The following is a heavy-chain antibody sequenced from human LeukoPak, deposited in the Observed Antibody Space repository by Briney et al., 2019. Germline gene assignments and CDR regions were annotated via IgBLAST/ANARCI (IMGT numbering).Heavy chain of an antibody. CDR2: ISDDATFT. CDR1: GFTFSRYA. CDR3: ARDPYRDAPDYFDY. D-gene: IGHD1-14*01. V-gene: IGHV3-30-3*01. J-gene: IGHJ4*02. Sequence: GGSLRLSCAVSGFTFSRYAMHWVRQAPGKGLEWVAVISDDATFTLYGDSVRGRFTISRDSSKNTLYLQMNSLRPEDTAVYYCARDPYRDAPDYFDYWGQGTLDTVSS.